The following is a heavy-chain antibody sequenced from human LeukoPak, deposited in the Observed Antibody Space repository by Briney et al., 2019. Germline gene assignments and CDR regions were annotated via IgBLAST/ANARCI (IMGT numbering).Heavy chain of an antibody. Sequence: SETLSLTCTVSGDSISSYYWSWIRQPPGKGLEWIGCIYYSGSTNYNPSLMSRVTISVDTSKNQFSLKLSSVTAADTAVYYCARDGEGGGFDYWGQGTLVTVSS. D-gene: IGHD7-27*01. CDR2: IYYSGST. CDR3: ARDGEGGGFDY. V-gene: IGHV4-59*01. CDR1: GDSISSYY. J-gene: IGHJ4*02.